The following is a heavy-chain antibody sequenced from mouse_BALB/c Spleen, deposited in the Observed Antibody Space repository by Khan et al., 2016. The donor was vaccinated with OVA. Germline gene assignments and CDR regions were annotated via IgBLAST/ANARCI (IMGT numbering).Heavy chain of an antibody. D-gene: IGHD2-4*01. V-gene: IGHV3-2*02. Sequence: EVELVESGPGLVKPSQSLSLTCTVTGYSITSDYAWNLIRQFPGNKLECMGYISSSGSTNYNPALKSRISITRDTSQNQFFLQFNSVTTEDTATYYCARDDSRHRYAMDYWGQGTSVTISS. J-gene: IGHJ4*01. CDR1: GYSITSDYA. CDR3: ARDDSRHRYAMDY. CDR2: ISSSGST.